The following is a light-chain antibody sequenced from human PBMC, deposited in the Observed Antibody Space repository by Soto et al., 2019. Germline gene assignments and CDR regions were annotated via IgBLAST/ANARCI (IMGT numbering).Light chain of an antibody. CDR2: GAS. CDR1: QSVGSD. CDR3: QQFDGSSRALI. Sequence: EIVLTQSPATLSLSPGERVTLSCRASQSVGSDLAWYQQTPGQAPRLLIYGASNRATGIPARFSGSGSGTDFTLTISSLEPEDFAVYFCQQFDGSSRALIFGGGTKVQI. V-gene: IGKV3-11*01. J-gene: IGKJ4*01.